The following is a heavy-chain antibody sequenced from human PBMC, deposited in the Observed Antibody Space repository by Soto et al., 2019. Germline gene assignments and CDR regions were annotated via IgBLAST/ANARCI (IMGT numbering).Heavy chain of an antibody. D-gene: IGHD3-22*01. V-gene: IGHV2-26*01. CDR2: IFSNGEK. J-gene: IGHJ6*02. CDR1: GFSLSNARMG. CDR3: ARCLYYYDSSGYYPPGYYYGMDV. Sequence: XGPTLVHPTESLRLTCTVSGFSLSNARMGVSWIRQPPGKALEWLSHIFSNGEKSYSTSLKSRLAISKDTSKSQVVLTMTNMDPVDTATYYCARCLYYYDSSGYYPPGYYYGMDVWGQGTTVTVSS.